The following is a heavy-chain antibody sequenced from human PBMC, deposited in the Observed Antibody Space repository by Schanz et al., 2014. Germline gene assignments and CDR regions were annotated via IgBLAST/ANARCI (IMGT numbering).Heavy chain of an antibody. CDR3: ARSRSGFYFDY. D-gene: IGHD1-26*01. V-gene: IGHV3-48*01. Sequence: EAHLVESGGGLVKPGGSLTLSCAASRFTVTNAWMSWVRQAPGKGLEWISYIGSSSSRIDHADSVKGRFTISRDNAKNSLYLQMNSLRAEDTAVYYCARSRSGFYFDYWGQGTLVTVSS. CDR2: IGSSSSRI. J-gene: IGHJ4*02. CDR1: RFTVTNAW.